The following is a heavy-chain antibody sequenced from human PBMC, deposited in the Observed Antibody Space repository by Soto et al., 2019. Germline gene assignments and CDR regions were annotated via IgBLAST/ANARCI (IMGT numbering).Heavy chain of an antibody. J-gene: IGHJ4*02. CDR2: IYYSGRT. Sequence: PSETLSLTCTVSGGSISSSSYYWGWIRQPPGKGLEWIGSIYYSGRTYYNPSLKSRVTISVDTSKNQLSLKLYSVTAADTAVYYCASRILTNGSGYDRFDSWGQGTLVTVSS. D-gene: IGHD5-12*01. V-gene: IGHV4-39*01. CDR1: GGSISSSSYY. CDR3: ASRILTNGSGYDRFDS.